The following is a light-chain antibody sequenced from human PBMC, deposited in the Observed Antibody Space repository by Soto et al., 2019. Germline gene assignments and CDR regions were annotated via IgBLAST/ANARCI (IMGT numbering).Light chain of an antibody. Sequence: DIQMTQSPSTLSGSVGDRVTITCRASQTISSWFAWYQQKPGKAPKLLIYKASTLKSGVPSRFSGSGSGTEFTLTISSLQPDDFATYYCQHYNSYSEAFDQGTKVDI. CDR3: QHYNSYSEA. CDR1: QTISSW. CDR2: KAS. V-gene: IGKV1-5*03. J-gene: IGKJ1*01.